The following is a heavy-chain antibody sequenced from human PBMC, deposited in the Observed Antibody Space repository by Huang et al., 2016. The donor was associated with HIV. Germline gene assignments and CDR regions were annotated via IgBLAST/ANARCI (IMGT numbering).Heavy chain of an antibody. V-gene: IGHV3-7*01. J-gene: IGHJ3*01. Sequence: DVQLVQSGGGLVRPGGSLRLSCAASGFTFRSYSMTWVRKAPGKGLEWVANIDQDGFEKYYVDSVEGRFTISRDNAKNSLSLQMNSLRAEDTAVYYCARMSADIGSDAFHVWGQGTMVAVSS. D-gene: IGHD5-12*01. CDR1: GFTFRSYS. CDR3: ARMSADIGSDAFHV. CDR2: IDQDGFEK.